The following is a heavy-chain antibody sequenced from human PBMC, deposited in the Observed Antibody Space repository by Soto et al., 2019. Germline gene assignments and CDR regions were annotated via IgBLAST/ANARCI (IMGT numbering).Heavy chain of an antibody. CDR1: GFTFNDYW. J-gene: IGHJ6*02. Sequence: EVQLVESGGGLVQPGGSLRLSCVASGFTFNDYWMHWVRQAPGKGLVWVSRLNSDGSSGYYGDSMKGRFTISRDNAQNTLYLQINSLRDEDTAVYYCARGLKYKYGMDVWGQGTTVTVSS. V-gene: IGHV3-74*01. CDR3: ARGLKYKYGMDV. D-gene: IGHD1-20*01. CDR2: LNSDGSSG.